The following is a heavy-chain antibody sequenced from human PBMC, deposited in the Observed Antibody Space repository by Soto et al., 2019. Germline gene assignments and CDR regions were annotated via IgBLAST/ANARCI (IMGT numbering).Heavy chain of an antibody. D-gene: IGHD3-22*01. V-gene: IGHV3-30*18. CDR2: ISNDGSNK. CDR1: GFTFSSYG. CDR3: AKEWVYDSSGWSFDY. Sequence: GGSLGLSCAASGFTFSSYGMHWVRQAPGKGLEWVAVISNDGSNKYYADSVKGRFTISRDNSKNTLYLQMNSLRAEDTAVYYCAKEWVYDSSGWSFDYWGQGTLVTVSS. J-gene: IGHJ4*02.